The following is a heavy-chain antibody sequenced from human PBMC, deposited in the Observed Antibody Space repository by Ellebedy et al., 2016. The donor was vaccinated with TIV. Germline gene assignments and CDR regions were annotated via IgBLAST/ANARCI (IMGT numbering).Heavy chain of an antibody. V-gene: IGHV5-51*01. CDR2: IYPGDSDT. D-gene: IGHD3-9*01. Sequence: GESLKISCKGSGYSFTIYWIAWVRQMPGKGLEWMGIIYPGDSDTRYSPSFQGQVTISADKSISTAYLQWSSLKASDTAMYYCAFSYDILTGYYNYDYWGQGTLVTVSS. CDR3: AFSYDILTGYYNYDY. J-gene: IGHJ4*02. CDR1: GYSFTIYW.